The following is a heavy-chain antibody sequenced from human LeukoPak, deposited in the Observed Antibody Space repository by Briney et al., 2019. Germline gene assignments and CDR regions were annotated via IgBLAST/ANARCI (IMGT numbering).Heavy chain of an antibody. Sequence: ASVKVSCKASGYTFIGYYMHWVRQAPGQGLEWMGWMNPNSGGKNYAQKFQDRITMTRDTSISTAHMELSRLRSDDTAVYYCASNIVDTAMVEDYWGQGTLVTASP. D-gene: IGHD5-18*01. CDR3: ASNIVDTAMVEDY. V-gene: IGHV1-2*02. CDR2: MNPNSGGK. J-gene: IGHJ4*02. CDR1: GYTFIGYY.